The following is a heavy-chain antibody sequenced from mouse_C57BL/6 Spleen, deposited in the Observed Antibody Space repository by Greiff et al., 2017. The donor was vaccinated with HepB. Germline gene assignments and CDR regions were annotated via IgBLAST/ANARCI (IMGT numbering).Heavy chain of an antibody. CDR2: ISSGGSYT. Sequence: EVKLVESGGDLVKPGGSLKLSCAASGFTFSSYGMSWVRQTPDKRLEWVATISSGGSYTYYPDSVKGRFTISRDNAKNTLYLQMSSLKSEDTAMYYCARPLITTVVAMDWYFDVWGTGTTVTVSS. J-gene: IGHJ1*03. D-gene: IGHD1-1*01. V-gene: IGHV5-6*01. CDR1: GFTFSSYG. CDR3: ARPLITTVVAMDWYFDV.